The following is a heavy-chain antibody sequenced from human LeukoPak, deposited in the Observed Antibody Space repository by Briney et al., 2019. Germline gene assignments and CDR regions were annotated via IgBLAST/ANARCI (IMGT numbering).Heavy chain of an antibody. D-gene: IGHD3-22*01. CDR1: GGSISTYY. CDR2: MYCSGST. V-gene: IGHV4-59*08. Sequence: SETLSLTCTVPGGSISTYYWSWIRQPPGKGLEWIGSMYCSGSTNYKPSLKSRVTISVDTSKNQFSLKLSSVTAADTAVYYCARHAYYYDRSGSYEAFDIWGQGTMVTVSS. J-gene: IGHJ3*02. CDR3: ARHAYYYDRSGSYEAFDI.